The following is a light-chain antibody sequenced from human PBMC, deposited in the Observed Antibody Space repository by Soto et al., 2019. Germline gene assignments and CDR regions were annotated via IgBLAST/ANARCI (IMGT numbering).Light chain of an antibody. CDR2: EVS. V-gene: IGLV2-14*01. CDR3: SSYTTSSTLV. J-gene: IGLJ1*01. CDR1: SSDVGAYNY. Sequence: QSALTQPASVSGSPGQSITISCTGTSSDVGAYNYVSWYQQHPGKAPKLMIYEVSNRPSGVSNRFSGSKSGNTASLTISGLQAEDEADYYCSSYTTSSTLVFGTRTKVTVL.